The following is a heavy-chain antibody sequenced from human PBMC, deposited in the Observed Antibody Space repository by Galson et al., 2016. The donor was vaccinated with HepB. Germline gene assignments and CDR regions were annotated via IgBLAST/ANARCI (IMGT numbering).Heavy chain of an antibody. Sequence: SLRLSCAASGFTFVRSAMSWVRQAPGKGLEWVSTISGSGDSTYYPDSVKGRFTISRDNSKDTLYLQMNSLGADDTAVYFCAKSGGGRWSALSPFAHWGQGTLVTVSS. V-gene: IGHV3-23*01. CDR3: AKSGGGRWSALSPFAH. CDR1: GFTFVRSA. J-gene: IGHJ4*02. CDR2: ISGSGDST. D-gene: IGHD2-15*01.